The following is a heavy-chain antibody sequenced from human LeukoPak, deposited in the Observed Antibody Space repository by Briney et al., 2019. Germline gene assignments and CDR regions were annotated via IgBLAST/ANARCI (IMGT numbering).Heavy chain of an antibody. J-gene: IGHJ3*02. CDR3: ARGKDSSSPRNHDAFDI. CDR1: GYTFTSYY. V-gene: IGHV1-46*01. CDR2: INPSGGST. D-gene: IGHD6-13*01. Sequence: ASVKVSCKASGYTFTSYYMHWVRQAPGQGLEWMGLINPSGGSTSYAQKFQGRVTMTRDTSTSTVYMGLSSLRSEDTAVYYCARGKDSSSPRNHDAFDIWGQGTMVTVSS.